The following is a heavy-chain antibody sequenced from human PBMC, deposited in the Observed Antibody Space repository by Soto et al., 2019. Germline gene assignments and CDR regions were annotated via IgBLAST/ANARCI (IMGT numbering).Heavy chain of an antibody. J-gene: IGHJ3*02. V-gene: IGHV1-69*01. CDR2: IIPMFGTP. Sequence: QVQLEQSGAEVKKAGSSVKVSCKAFGGSVNSHAISWVRQAPGQGLEWMGGIIPMFGTPTYAQRFQAGVTISADESTSTVYLDLSSLRSEDTAMYYCARSRNVAEFNDYGGKYHGFDIWGQGTMVTVSS. CDR3: ARSRNVAEFNDYGGKYHGFDI. D-gene: IGHD4-17*01. CDR1: GGSVNSHA.